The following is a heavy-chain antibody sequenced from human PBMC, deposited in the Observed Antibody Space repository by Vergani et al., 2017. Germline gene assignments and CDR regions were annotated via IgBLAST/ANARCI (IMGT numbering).Heavy chain of an antibody. CDR3: AKDRGRLNYRYSSDAFDI. V-gene: IGHV3-23*01. CDR1: GFTFSSYA. Sequence: EVQLLESGGGLVQPGGSLRLSCAASGFTFSSYAMSWVRQAPGKGLEWVSAISGSGGRTYYADSVKGRFTISRDNSKNTLYLQMNSLRAEDTAVYYCAKDRGRLNYRYSSDAFDIWGQGTMVTVSS. CDR2: ISGSGGRT. J-gene: IGHJ3*02. D-gene: IGHD5-18*01.